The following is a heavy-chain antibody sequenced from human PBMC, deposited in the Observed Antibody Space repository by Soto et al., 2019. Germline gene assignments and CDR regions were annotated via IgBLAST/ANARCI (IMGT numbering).Heavy chain of an antibody. D-gene: IGHD6-19*01. V-gene: IGHV3-21*01. CDR2: ISSSSSYI. CDR3: ARTGSRGWYGFDY. J-gene: IGHJ4*02. Sequence: EVQLVESGGGLVKPGGSLRLSCAASGFTFSSYSMNWVRQAPGKGLEWVSSISSSSSYIYYADSVKGRFTISRDNAKNSLYLQMNSLRAEDTAVYYCARTGSRGWYGFDYWGQGTLVTVSS. CDR1: GFTFSSYS.